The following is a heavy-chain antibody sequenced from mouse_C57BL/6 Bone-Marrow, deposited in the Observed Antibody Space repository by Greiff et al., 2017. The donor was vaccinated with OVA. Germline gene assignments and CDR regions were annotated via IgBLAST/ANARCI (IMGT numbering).Heavy chain of an antibody. CDR2: IYPRSGNT. CDR1: GYTFTSYG. CDR3: ARGDGYPWFAY. D-gene: IGHD2-3*01. Sequence: QVQLQQSGAELARPGASVKLSCKASGYTFTSYGISWVKQRTGQGLEWIGEIYPRSGNTYYNEKFKGKATLTADKSSSTAYMELRSLTSEDSAVYFCARGDGYPWFAYWGQGTLVTVSA. J-gene: IGHJ3*01. V-gene: IGHV1-81*01.